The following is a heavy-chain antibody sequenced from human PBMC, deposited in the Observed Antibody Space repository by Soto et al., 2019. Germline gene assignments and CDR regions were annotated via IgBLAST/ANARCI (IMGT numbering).Heavy chain of an antibody. CDR2: IYYSGST. V-gene: IGHV4-59*08. CDR3: ARTLLSHGGWFDP. D-gene: IGHD2-15*01. CDR1: GGSISSYY. Sequence: QVQLQESGPGLVKPSETLSLTCTVSGGSISSYYWSWIRQPPGKGLEWIGYIYYSGSTNYNPSLNSLVTTSVDTSKNQFSLKLSSVTAADTAVYDCARTLLSHGGWFDPWGQGTLVTVSS. J-gene: IGHJ5*02.